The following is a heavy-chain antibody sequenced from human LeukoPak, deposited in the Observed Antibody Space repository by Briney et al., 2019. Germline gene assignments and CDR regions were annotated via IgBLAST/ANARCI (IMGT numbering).Heavy chain of an antibody. D-gene: IGHD3-22*01. CDR3: ARSSGYGYYFDY. V-gene: IGHV3-33*01. CDR1: GFTFSSYG. CDR2: IWYDGTNK. Sequence: GGSLRLSCAASGFTFSSYGFHWVRQAPGKGLQWVAVIWYDGTNKYYADSVKGRFTISRDNSNNTLCLQMNSLRAEDTAVYYCARSSGYGYYFDYWGQGTLVTVSS. J-gene: IGHJ4*02.